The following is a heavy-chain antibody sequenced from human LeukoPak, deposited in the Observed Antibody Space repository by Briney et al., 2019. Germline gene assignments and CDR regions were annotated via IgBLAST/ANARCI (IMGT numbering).Heavy chain of an antibody. D-gene: IGHD2-8*01. CDR3: ARVGARCTNGVCYDALSYYYYMDV. Sequence: SETLSLTCTVSGGSISSSSYYWGWICQPPGKGLEWIGSIYYSGSTYYNPSLESRVTISVDTSKNQFSLKLSSVTAADTAVYYCARVGARCTNGVCYDALSYYYYMDVWGKGTTVTVSS. V-gene: IGHV4-39*07. CDR2: IYYSGST. J-gene: IGHJ6*03. CDR1: GGSISSSSYY.